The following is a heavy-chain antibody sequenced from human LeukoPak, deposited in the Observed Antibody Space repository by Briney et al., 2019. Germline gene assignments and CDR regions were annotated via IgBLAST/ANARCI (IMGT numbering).Heavy chain of an antibody. D-gene: IGHD1-26*01. J-gene: IGHJ6*03. CDR1: GGSISSSSYY. CDR3: ASGHSGSYGYYYYYMDV. V-gene: IGHV4-39*07. Sequence: PSETLTLTCTVSGGSISSSSYYWGWIRQPPGKGLEWIGSIYYSGSTYYNPSLKSRVTISVDTSKNQFSLKLSSVTAADTAVYYCASGHSGSYGYYYYYMDVWGKGTTVTVSS. CDR2: IYYSGST.